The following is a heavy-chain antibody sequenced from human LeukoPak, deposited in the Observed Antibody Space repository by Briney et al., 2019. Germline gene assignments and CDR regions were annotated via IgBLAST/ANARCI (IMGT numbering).Heavy chain of an antibody. J-gene: IGHJ5*02. CDR3: ARDTVIGDRSMGDYGSGSYPNWFDP. V-gene: IGHV1-69*05. D-gene: IGHD3-10*01. Sequence: ASVKVSCKASGGTFSSYAISWVRQAPGQGLEWMGGIIPIFGTANYAQKFQGRVTITTDESTSTAYMELSSLRSEDTAVYYCARDTVIGDRSMGDYGSGSYPNWFDPWGQGTLVTVSS. CDR1: GGTFSSYA. CDR2: IIPIFGTA.